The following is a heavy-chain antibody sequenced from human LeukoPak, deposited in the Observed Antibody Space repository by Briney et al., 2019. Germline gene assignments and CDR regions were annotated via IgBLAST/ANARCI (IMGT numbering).Heavy chain of an antibody. J-gene: IGHJ6*04. CDR3: AREIAAAGYYYYYYGMDV. V-gene: IGHV3-30*04. CDR1: GSTFSSYA. Sequence: PGGSLRLSCAASGSTFSSYAMHWVRQAPGKGLEWVAVISYDGSNKYYADSVKGRFTISRDNSKNTLYLQMNSLRAEDTAVYYCAREIAAAGYYYYYYGMDVWGKGTTVTVSS. CDR2: ISYDGSNK. D-gene: IGHD6-13*01.